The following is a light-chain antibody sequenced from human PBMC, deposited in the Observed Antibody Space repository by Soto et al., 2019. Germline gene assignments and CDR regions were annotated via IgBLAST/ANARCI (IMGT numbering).Light chain of an antibody. J-gene: IGLJ1*01. CDR1: ISNIGNNY. V-gene: IGLV1-47*01. Sequence: QSVLTQPPSVSGTPGQRVTISCSGSISNIGNNYVYWFQQLPGTAPKVLSNRNNQRPSGVPDRFSGSKSGTSASLAISGLRSPGEAEYYSASWDDTVRSYVFGTGTKLTVL. CDR3: ASWDDTVRSYV. CDR2: RNN.